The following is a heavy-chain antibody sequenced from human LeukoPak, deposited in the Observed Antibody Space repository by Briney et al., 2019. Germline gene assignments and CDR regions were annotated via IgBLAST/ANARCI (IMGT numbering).Heavy chain of an antibody. Sequence: ASVTVSCTASGYTFTSYAMHWVRQAPGQRLEWMGWINAGNGNTKYSQKFQGRVTITRDTSASTAYMELSSLRSEDTAVYYCARSTVQWLVGGGYYFDYWGQGTLVTVSS. CDR3: ARSTVQWLVGGGYYFDY. J-gene: IGHJ4*02. D-gene: IGHD6-19*01. CDR1: GYTFTSYA. V-gene: IGHV1-3*01. CDR2: INAGNGNT.